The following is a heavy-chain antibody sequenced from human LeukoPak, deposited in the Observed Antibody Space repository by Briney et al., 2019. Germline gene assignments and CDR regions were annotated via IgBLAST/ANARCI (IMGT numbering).Heavy chain of an antibody. V-gene: IGHV4-38-2*02. Sequence: SETLSLTCTVSGYSISSGYYWGWVRQPPGKGLEWIGSISHAGSTDYSPSLKSRVTISLDTSKNQFSLKLRPVTAADTAVYYCARILRGVIVTSFDYWGQGILATVSS. D-gene: IGHD3-10*01. CDR1: GYSISSGYY. J-gene: IGHJ4*02. CDR3: ARILRGVIVTSFDY. CDR2: ISHAGST.